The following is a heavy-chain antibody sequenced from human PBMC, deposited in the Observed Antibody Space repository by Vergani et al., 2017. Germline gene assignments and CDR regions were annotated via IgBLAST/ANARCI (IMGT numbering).Heavy chain of an antibody. D-gene: IGHD3-10*01. J-gene: IGHJ4*02. CDR3: AKQYFVSGNYLFDY. V-gene: IGHV3-30-3*02. CDR1: GFTFGDHG. CDR2: ISDDGTNK. Sequence: QVQLVESGGGVIQPGRSLRLSCAASGFTFGDHGFHWVRRPPGKGLEWVALISDDGTNKYYTNSGRGRFTISRDNSKNMLFLQMNNLRTEDTAIYYCAKQYFVSGNYLFDYWGQGTLVTVSS.